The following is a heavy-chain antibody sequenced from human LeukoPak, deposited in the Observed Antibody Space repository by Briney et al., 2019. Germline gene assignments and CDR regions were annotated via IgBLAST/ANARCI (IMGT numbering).Heavy chain of an antibody. CDR1: GGAFSGYY. D-gene: IGHD3-9*01. CDR2: INHSGST. J-gene: IGHJ5*02. V-gene: IGHV4-34*01. CDR3: ARRRGGQLRYFDWLSAFNWFDP. Sequence: SETLSLTCAVYGGAFSGYYWSWIRQPPGKGLEWIGGINHSGSTNYNPSLKSRVTISVDTSKNQFSLKLSSVTAADTAVYYCARRRGGQLRYFDWLSAFNWFDPWGQGTLVTVSS.